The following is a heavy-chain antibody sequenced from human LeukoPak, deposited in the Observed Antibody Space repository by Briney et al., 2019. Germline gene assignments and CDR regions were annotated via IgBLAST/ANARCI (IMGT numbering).Heavy chain of an antibody. D-gene: IGHD1-26*01. CDR2: ISGSGGST. Sequence: GGSLRLSCAASGFTFSSYAMSWVRQAPGKGLEWVSAISGSGGSTYYADSVKGRFTISRDNSKNTLYLQMNSLRAEDTAVYYCAKDPESVGGTGWFDPWGQGTLVTVSS. J-gene: IGHJ5*02. V-gene: IGHV3-23*01. CDR1: GFTFSSYA. CDR3: AKDPESVGGTGWFDP.